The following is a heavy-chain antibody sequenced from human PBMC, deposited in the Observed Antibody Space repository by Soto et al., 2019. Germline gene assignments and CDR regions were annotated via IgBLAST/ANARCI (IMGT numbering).Heavy chain of an antibody. CDR1: GFTFSIYS. V-gene: IGHV3-21*01. J-gene: IGHJ4*02. CDR3: ARDIGAYYYDSSGYYPGY. D-gene: IGHD3-22*01. CDR2: ISSSSSYI. Sequence: PWGSLIVSCASSGFTFSIYSMDWVRQAPGKGLEWVSSISSSSSYIYYADSVKGRFTISRDNAKSSLYLQMNRLRAEDTAVYYCARDIGAYYYDSSGYYPGYWGQGTLVTGSS.